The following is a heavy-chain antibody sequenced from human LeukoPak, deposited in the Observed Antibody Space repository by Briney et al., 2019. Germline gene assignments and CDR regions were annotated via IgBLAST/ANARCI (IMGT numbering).Heavy chain of an antibody. Sequence: SGTLSLTCTVSGGSISRYYWSWIRQPPGKGLECIGYNYYSGSTNYNPSLKSRVTISVDTSKNQFYLKLSSVTAAGTAVYYCARHRYSSSWYYFDYWGQGTLVTVSS. J-gene: IGHJ4*02. CDR2: NYYSGST. CDR3: ARHRYSSSWYYFDY. D-gene: IGHD6-13*01. V-gene: IGHV4-59*08. CDR1: GGSISRYY.